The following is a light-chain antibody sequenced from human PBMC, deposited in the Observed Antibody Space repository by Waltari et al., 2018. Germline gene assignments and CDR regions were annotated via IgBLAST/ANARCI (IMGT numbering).Light chain of an antibody. V-gene: IGLV3-25*03. CDR1: ALPNPY. CDR2: KDT. CDR3: QSADSSGPYRV. J-gene: IGLJ3*02. Sequence: SYELTQPPSVSVSPGQTARITCSADALPNPYPHWYQQKPGQAPVLVIYKDTERPSGIPERFSGSNSGTTVTLTISGVQAEDEADYYCQSADSSGPYRVFGGGTKLTVL.